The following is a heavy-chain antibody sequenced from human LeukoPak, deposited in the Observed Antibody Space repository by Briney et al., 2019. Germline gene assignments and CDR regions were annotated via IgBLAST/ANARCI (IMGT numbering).Heavy chain of an antibody. J-gene: IGHJ5*02. Sequence: GGSLRLSCAASGFTFSSYAMSWVRQAPGKGLEWVSAISGSGGSTHYADSVKGRFTISRDNSKNTLYLQMNSLRAEDTAVYYCAKVEGYCSGGSCYSWWFDPWGQGTLVTVSS. D-gene: IGHD2-15*01. CDR1: GFTFSSYA. CDR2: ISGSGGST. V-gene: IGHV3-23*01. CDR3: AKVEGYCSGGSCYSWWFDP.